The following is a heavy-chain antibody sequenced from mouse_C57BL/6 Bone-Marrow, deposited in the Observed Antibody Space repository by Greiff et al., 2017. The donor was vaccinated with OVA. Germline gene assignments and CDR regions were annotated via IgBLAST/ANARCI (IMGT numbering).Heavy chain of an antibody. J-gene: IGHJ2*01. CDR1: GFTFSSYA. D-gene: IGHD2-4*01. V-gene: IGHV5-4*01. CDR2: ISDGGSYT. Sequence: EVMLVESGGGLVKPGGSLKLSCAASGFTFSSYAMSWVRQTPEKRLEWVATISDGGSYTYYPDNVKGRFTISRDNAKNNLYLQMSHLKSEDTAMYYCAREGVYYDYDEGFDYWGQGTTLTVSS. CDR3: AREGVYYDYDEGFDY.